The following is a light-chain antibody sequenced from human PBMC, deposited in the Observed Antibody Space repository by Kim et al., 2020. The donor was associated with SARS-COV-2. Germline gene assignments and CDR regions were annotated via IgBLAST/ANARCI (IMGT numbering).Light chain of an antibody. J-gene: IGKJ1*01. CDR2: WAS. Sequence: DIVMTQSPDSLAVSLGERATITCKSSRSVLHSGNNNLAWYQQKPGQPPKLLIYWASTRGSGVPDRISGSGSGTDFTLTISSLQAEDVALYYCQQYYTIPWTFGQGTKVDIK. V-gene: IGKV4-1*01. CDR1: RSVLHSGNNN. CDR3: QQYYTIPWT.